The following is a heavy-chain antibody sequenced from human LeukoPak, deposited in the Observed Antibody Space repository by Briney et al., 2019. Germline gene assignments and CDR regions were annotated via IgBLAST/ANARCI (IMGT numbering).Heavy chain of an antibody. J-gene: IGHJ4*02. Sequence: GASVKVSCKASGGTFISYAISWVRPAPGQGLEWMGRIIPILGVGNYAQKFQGRVAITADKSTSTVYMELTSLTSEDTAVYFCARLDWGFWGQGTLVTVSS. CDR1: GGTFISYA. CDR3: ARLDWGF. D-gene: IGHD3/OR15-3a*01. V-gene: IGHV1-69*04. CDR2: IIPILGVG.